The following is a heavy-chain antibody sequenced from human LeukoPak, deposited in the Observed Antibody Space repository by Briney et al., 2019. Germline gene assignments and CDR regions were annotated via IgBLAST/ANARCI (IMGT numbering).Heavy chain of an antibody. V-gene: IGHV4-59*08. Sequence: SETLSLTCTVSGGSISSYYWSWIRQPPGKGLEWIGYIYYSGSTNYNPSLKSRVTISVDTSKNQFSLKLSSVTAADTAVYYCATALQYCSSTSCSDYWGQGTLVTVSS. J-gene: IGHJ4*02. CDR2: IYYSGST. D-gene: IGHD2-2*01. CDR3: ATALQYCSSTSCSDY. CDR1: GGSISSYY.